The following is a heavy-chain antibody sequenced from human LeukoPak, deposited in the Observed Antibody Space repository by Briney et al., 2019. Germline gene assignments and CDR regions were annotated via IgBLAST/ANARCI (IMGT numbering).Heavy chain of an antibody. D-gene: IGHD3-10*01. V-gene: IGHV3-7*01. CDR2: IKHDGSDK. Sequence: SGGSLRLSCSASGFTFSNYWMTWVRQSPGGGLEWVAIIKHDGSDKYCVDSVKGRFTISRDNAKNSLYLQMSSLRAEDTAVYYCARGGHRQKEFWGQGTLVTVSS. J-gene: IGHJ4*02. CDR1: GFTFSNYW. CDR3: ARGGHRQKEF.